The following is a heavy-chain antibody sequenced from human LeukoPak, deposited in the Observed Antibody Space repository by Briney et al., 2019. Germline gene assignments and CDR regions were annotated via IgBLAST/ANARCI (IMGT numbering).Heavy chain of an antibody. J-gene: IGHJ4*02. Sequence: GASVKVSCKASGYTFTGYYMHWVRQAPGQGLEWMGWISAYNGNTNYAQKLQGRVTMTTDTSTSTAYMELRSLRSDDTAVYYCARALTPGLAVAGSAPGYWGQGTLVTVSS. D-gene: IGHD6-19*01. V-gene: IGHV1-18*04. CDR1: GYTFTGYY. CDR3: ARALTPGLAVAGSAPGY. CDR2: ISAYNGNT.